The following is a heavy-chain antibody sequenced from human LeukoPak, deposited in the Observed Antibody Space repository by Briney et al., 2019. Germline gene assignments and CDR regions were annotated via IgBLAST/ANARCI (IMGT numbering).Heavy chain of an antibody. V-gene: IGHV4-39*01. D-gene: IGHD6-13*01. CDR2: IYYSGST. CDR3: ARQIAAATLYYFDY. Sequence: PSRTLSLTCTVSGGSIRNIYYWGWIRQPPGKGLQWIGSIYYSGSTYYNPSLKSRVTISVDTSKNQFSLKLSSVTAADTAVYYCARQIAAATLYYFDYWGQGTLVTVSS. CDR1: GGSIRNIYY. J-gene: IGHJ4*02.